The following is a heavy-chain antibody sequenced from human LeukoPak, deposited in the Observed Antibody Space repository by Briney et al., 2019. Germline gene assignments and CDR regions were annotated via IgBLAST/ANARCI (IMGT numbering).Heavy chain of an antibody. Sequence: PSETLSLTCTVSGGSISSSSYYWGWIRQPPGKGLEWIGSIYYSGSTYYNPSLKSRVTISVDTSKNQFSLKLSSVTAADTAVYYCARDHYGSGSYYPDSFDIWGQGTMVTVSS. CDR1: GGSISSSSYY. CDR2: IYYSGST. V-gene: IGHV4-39*07. D-gene: IGHD3-10*01. J-gene: IGHJ3*02. CDR3: ARDHYGSGSYYPDSFDI.